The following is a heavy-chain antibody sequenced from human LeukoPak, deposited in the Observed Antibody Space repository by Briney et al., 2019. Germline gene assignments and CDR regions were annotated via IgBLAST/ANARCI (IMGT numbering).Heavy chain of an antibody. CDR3: AFPQGYAAGRAGKIQK. CDR2: ISGSGGST. D-gene: IGHD3-10*01. CDR1: GFTFSSYA. V-gene: IGHV3-23*01. Sequence: PGGSLRLSCAASGFTFSSYAMSWVRQAPGKGLEWVSAISGSGGSTYYADSVKGRFTISRDNSKNTLYLQMNSLRAEDTAVYYCAFPQGYAAGRAGKIQKWAQETLSTVSS. J-gene: IGHJ4*02.